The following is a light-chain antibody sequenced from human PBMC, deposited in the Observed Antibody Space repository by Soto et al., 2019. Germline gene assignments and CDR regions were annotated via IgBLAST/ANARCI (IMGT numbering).Light chain of an antibody. CDR1: QSISSN. J-gene: IGKJ1*01. V-gene: IGKV3-15*01. CDR3: QQYNTWTWT. Sequence: IVMTQSPATLSVSPGGRATLSCRASQSISSNLAWYQQKPGQPPRLLMYGASTWASGIPVRFSGSGSGTDFTLTISSLQSEDFAIYYCQQYNTWTWTFGQGTKVDIK. CDR2: GAS.